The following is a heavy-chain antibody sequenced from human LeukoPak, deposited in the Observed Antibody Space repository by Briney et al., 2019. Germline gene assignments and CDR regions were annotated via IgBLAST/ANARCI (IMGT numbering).Heavy chain of an antibody. D-gene: IGHD3-22*01. CDR2: ISYGGSNK. CDR3: AKDGDYYDSSGEGSYFDY. Sequence: PGGSLRLSCAASGFTFSDYGMHWVRQAPGKGLEWVAVISYGGSNKYYADSVKGRFTISRDNSKNTLYLQMNSLRAEDTAVYYCAKDGDYYDSSGEGSYFDYWGQGTLVTVSS. V-gene: IGHV3-30*18. CDR1: GFTFSDYG. J-gene: IGHJ4*02.